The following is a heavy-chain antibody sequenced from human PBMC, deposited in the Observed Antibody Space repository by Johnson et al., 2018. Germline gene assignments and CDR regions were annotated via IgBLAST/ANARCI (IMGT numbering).Heavy chain of an antibody. CDR2: TRNKANRYTT. CDR1: GFTLRDHY. V-gene: IGHV3-72*01. D-gene: IGHD6-19*01. J-gene: IGHJ6*02. Sequence: VQLVEGGGGLVQPGGSLGLLCAASGFTLRDHYMDWVRQAPGQGLEWVGRTRNKANRYTTEYAASLKGRFTISRDDSKNSLYLQIRSLRAEDTAIFYCAREFRGGWRYYYGMDFWGQGTTVTVSS. CDR3: AREFRGGWRYYYGMDF.